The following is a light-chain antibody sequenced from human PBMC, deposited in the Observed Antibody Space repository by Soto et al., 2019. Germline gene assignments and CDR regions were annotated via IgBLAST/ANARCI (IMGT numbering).Light chain of an antibody. CDR1: TSNIAINY. J-gene: IGLJ3*02. V-gene: IGLV1-51*01. CDR3: SKWDINPTAVL. CDR2: DND. Sequence: QSVLTQPPSVSAPPGQRVTISCSGTTSNIAINYVAWYQKVPGTAPTLLSYDNDKPPSGIPDPLSASKSCTAATLDTSGLQTGEEADYYCSKWDINPTAVLFVGGTTLTVL.